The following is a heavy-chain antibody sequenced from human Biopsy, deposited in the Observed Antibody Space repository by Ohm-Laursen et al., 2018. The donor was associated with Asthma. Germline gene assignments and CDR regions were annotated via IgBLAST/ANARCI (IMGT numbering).Heavy chain of an antibody. CDR2: ISYDGGNK. J-gene: IGHJ6*02. Sequence: SLRLSCAASGFTFSGYALHWVRQAPGRGLEWVAVISYDGGNKYYGDSVKGRFTISRDNSKNTLYLQMNSLRAEDTAVYYCARDKPSHIDYYYGMDVWGQGTTVTVSS. CDR1: GFTFSGYA. CDR3: ARDKPSHIDYYYGMDV. V-gene: IGHV3-30*03.